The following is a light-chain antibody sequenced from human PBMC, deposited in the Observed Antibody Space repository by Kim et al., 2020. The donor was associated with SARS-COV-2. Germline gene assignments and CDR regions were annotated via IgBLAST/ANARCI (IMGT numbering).Light chain of an antibody. J-gene: IGLJ2*01. CDR1: SSDVGGYNY. CDR2: EVT. V-gene: IGLV2-8*01. CDR3: TSYAGSHNLV. Sequence: GQSFTISCTGTSSDVGGYNYVSWYQQHPGKAPKLMIYEVTKRPSGVPDRFSGSKSGNTASLTVSGLQAEDEADYYCTSYAGSHNLVFGGGTQLTVL.